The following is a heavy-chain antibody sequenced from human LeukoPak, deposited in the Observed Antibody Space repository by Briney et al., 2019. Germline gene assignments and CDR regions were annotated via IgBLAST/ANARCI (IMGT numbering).Heavy chain of an antibody. D-gene: IGHD3-3*01. V-gene: IGHV3-49*03. CDR3: TRRLRFLEWLETFDY. J-gene: IGHJ4*02. CDR1: GFTFGDYA. CDR2: IRSKAYGGTT. Sequence: GGSLRLSCTASGFTFGDYAMSWFRQAPGKGLEWVGFIRSKAYGGTTEYAASVKGRFTISRDDSKSIAYLQMNSLKTEDTAVYYCTRRLRFLEWLETFDYWGQGTLVTVSS.